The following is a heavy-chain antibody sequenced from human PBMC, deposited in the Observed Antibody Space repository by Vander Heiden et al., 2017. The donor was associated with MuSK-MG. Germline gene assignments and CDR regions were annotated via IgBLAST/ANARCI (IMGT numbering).Heavy chain of an antibody. J-gene: IGHJ2*01. D-gene: IGHD2-2*02. CDR1: GAPISGYY. V-gene: IGHV4-4*07. Sequence: QVQLQKSAPGLVKPSETLSLTCPVSGAPISGYYWSWIRQPAGEGLEWIGRIYTSTNYNPSLESRVTMSVDTSKNQFSLKLSYVTAADTAIYYCARDRCGSTTCYNRYFDLWGRGTLITVSS. CDR2: IYTST. CDR3: ARDRCGSTTCYNRYFDL.